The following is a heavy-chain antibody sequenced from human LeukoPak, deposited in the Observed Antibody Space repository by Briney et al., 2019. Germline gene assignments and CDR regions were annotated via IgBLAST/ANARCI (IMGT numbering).Heavy chain of an antibody. CDR1: GFTFGDYA. Sequence: PGGSLRLSCTASGFTFGDYAMSWVRQAPGKGLEWVGFIRSKAFGGTIEYAASVRGRFTISRDDSKSIGYLQICSLKTEDTAVYYFTRAVAGYYLDYWGQGTLVTVPS. CDR3: TRAVAGYYLDY. V-gene: IGHV3-49*04. D-gene: IGHD6-19*01. J-gene: IGHJ4*02. CDR2: IRSKAFGGTI.